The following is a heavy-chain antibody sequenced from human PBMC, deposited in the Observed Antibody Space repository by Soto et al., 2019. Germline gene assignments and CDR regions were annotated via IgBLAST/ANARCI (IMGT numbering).Heavy chain of an antibody. CDR3: ARVLYYSSSPREDLYYYYYYMDV. J-gene: IGHJ6*03. CDR1: GFTFSSYW. D-gene: IGHD6-6*01. Sequence: GGSLRLSCAASGFTFSSYWMSWVRQAPGKGLEWVANIKQDGSEKYYVDSVKGRFTISRDNAKNSLYLQMNSLRAEDTAVYYCARVLYYSSSPREDLYYYYYYMDVWGKGTTVTVSS. V-gene: IGHV3-7*01. CDR2: IKQDGSEK.